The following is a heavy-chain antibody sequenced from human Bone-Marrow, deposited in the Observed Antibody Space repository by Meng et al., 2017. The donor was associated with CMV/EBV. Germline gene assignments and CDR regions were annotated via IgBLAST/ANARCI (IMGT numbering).Heavy chain of an antibody. CDR3: ARGRVGSFDY. J-gene: IGHJ4*02. CDR1: GFTFSSYW. V-gene: IGHV3-74*01. CDR2: INSDGSST. Sequence: GESLKISCAASGFTFSSYWMSWVRQAPGKGLVWVSRINSDGSSTSYADSVKGRFTISRDNAKNTLYLQMNSLRAEDTAVYYCARGRVGSFDYWGQGTLVTVSS. D-gene: IGHD1-26*01.